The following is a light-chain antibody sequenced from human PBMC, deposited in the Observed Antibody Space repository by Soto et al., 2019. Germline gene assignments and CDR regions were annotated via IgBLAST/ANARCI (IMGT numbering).Light chain of an antibody. V-gene: IGKV2-28*01. CDR3: MQALHWYT. J-gene: IGKJ2*01. Sequence: DIVMTQSPLSLPVTPGEPASISCRSSQSLLHSNGYNYLDWYLQKPGQSPQLLIYLGSNRASGVPDRFGGSGSGTDFTLNISRVEAEDVGVYYCMQALHWYTFGQGTKLEIK. CDR2: LGS. CDR1: QSLLHSNGYNY.